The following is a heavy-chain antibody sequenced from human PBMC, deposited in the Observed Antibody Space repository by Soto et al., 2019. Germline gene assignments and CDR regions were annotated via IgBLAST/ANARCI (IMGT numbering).Heavy chain of an antibody. CDR3: AKDSPGIAVDHI. J-gene: IGHJ3*02. CDR2: IGIGSSTK. CDR1: GFTFRNYG. V-gene: IGHV3-48*01. Sequence: GGSLRLSCAASGFTFRNYGMNWVRQAPGKGLEWVSYIGIGSSTKYYADSVKGRFTISRDNAKNSLYLQMNSLRAEDTAVYYCAKDSPGIAVDHIWGQGTMVTVSS. D-gene: IGHD6-19*01.